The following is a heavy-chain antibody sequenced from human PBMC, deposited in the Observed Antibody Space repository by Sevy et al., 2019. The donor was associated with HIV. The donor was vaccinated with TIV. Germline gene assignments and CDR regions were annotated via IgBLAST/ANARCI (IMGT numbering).Heavy chain of an antibody. Sequence: GGSLRLSCAASGFTFSSYAMSWVRQAPGKGLEWVSAISGSGGSTYYADSVKGRFTISRDNSKNTLYLQMNSLRAEDTAVYYCAKEMDIVVVVAATHIFDYWGQGTLVTVSS. V-gene: IGHV3-23*01. CDR2: ISGSGGST. CDR3: AKEMDIVVVVAATHIFDY. J-gene: IGHJ4*02. CDR1: GFTFSSYA. D-gene: IGHD2-15*01.